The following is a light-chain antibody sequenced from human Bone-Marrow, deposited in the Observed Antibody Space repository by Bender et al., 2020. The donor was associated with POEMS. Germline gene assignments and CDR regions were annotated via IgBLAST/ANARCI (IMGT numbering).Light chain of an antibody. CDR1: SSDVGDHSL. V-gene: IGLV2-23*01. CDR2: EGS. J-gene: IGLJ3*02. CDR3: CSYVGSYSWV. Sequence: QSGLTQPASVSGSPGQSITISCAGASSDVGDHSLFSWYQHHPGKAPNLVIYEGSQRPSGVSGRFSGSKSGNSASLTISGLQAEDESDYYCCSYVGSYSWVFGGGTKVTVL.